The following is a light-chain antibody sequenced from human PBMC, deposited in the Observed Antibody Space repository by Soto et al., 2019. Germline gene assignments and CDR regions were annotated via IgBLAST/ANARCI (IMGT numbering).Light chain of an antibody. CDR2: GAS. V-gene: IGKV3-20*01. CDR3: QQYATFPVT. CDR1: QRVSGNY. J-gene: IGKJ3*01. Sequence: NVLTQSPGTLSLSPGDRAALSCRASQRVSGNYIAWYQQRPGRAPRLLIYGASTRATGIPDRFSGSGSGTDFTLSSTRVEPEDVAVYYCQQYATFPVTFGPGTKVEIK.